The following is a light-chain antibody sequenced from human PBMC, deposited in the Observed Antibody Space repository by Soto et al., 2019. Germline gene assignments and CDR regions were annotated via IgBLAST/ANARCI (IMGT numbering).Light chain of an antibody. Sequence: IVLTQYPAIMSFSPGNTAPPSCRASQSTKKYLEWYQQKPGKAPRPLIDGASNRATGIPARFSGSRSGTEFTLTISSLQSEDFEVYYCQQYNNWPLTFGGGTKVDIK. CDR2: GAS. CDR1: QSTKKY. J-gene: IGKJ4*01. V-gene: IGKV3-15*01. CDR3: QQYNNWPLT.